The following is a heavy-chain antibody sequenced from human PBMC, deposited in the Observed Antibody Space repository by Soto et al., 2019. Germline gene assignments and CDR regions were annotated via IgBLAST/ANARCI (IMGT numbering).Heavy chain of an antibody. CDR1: GASVSSNIAA. J-gene: IGHJ5*02. V-gene: IGHV6-1*01. Sequence: SQPVSRTSVISGASVSSNIAACNCIRQSPSRGLEWLGRTYYRSKWCNDYAVFVKSRITINPDTSKNHFSLQLNSVTPEDTDVYYCARDIDWGSWGQRTLVTVSS. D-gene: IGHD7-27*01. CDR2: TYYRSKWCN. CDR3: ARDIDWGS.